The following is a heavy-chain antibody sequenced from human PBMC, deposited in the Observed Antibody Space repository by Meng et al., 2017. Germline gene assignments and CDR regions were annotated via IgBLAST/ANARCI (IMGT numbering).Heavy chain of an antibody. J-gene: IGHJ4*02. V-gene: IGHV3-11*01. CDR2: ISSSGSTI. D-gene: IGHD3-10*01. CDR3: AKGIDYYGPYYFDY. Sequence: GGSLRLSCAASGFTFSDYYMSWIRQAPGKGLEWVSYISSSGSTIYYADSVKGRFTISRDNAKNSLYLQMNSLRAEDTALYYCAKGIDYYGPYYFDYWGQGTLVTVSS. CDR1: GFTFSDYY.